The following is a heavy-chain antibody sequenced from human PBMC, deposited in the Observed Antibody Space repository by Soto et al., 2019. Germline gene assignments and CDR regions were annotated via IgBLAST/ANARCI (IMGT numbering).Heavy chain of an antibody. V-gene: IGHV3-30*18. CDR2: ISHDGTNK. CDR1: GFTFSVYG. D-gene: IGHD2-21*02. Sequence: QVQLVESGGGVVQPGRSLRLSCAAAGFTFSVYGMHWVRQAPGKGLEWVAVISHDGTNKFYADSVKGRFTISRDNSRNTLYLQMTTLRADDTAVYYCAKTPPCDWGAMFAYWGQGTLVTVSS. J-gene: IGHJ4*02. CDR3: AKTPPCDWGAMFAY.